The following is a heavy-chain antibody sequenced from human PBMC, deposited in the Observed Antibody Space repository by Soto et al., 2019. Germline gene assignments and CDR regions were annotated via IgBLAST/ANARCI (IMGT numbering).Heavy chain of an antibody. V-gene: IGHV4-39*01. D-gene: IGHD3-10*01. CDR3: ARHRGPAPVY. CDR2: LFYGGTT. Sequence: DTLSLTCTVSGGSISGYYWTWIRQPPGKGLEWVGSLFYGGTTDYNPSLKSRLTMSLDTSKNHFSLKLRSVTAADTAVYYCARHRGPAPVYWGQGTLVTVSS. CDR1: GGSISGYY. J-gene: IGHJ4*02.